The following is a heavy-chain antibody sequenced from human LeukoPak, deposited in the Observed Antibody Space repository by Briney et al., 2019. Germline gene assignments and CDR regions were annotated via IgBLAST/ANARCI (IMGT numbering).Heavy chain of an antibody. CDR2: IYSGGSI. D-gene: IGHD3-3*01. CDR3: ARSNTIFGVVIFDY. Sequence: GGSLRLSCAASGFTVSSNYMSWVRQAPGKGLEWVSVIYSGGSIYYADSVKGRFTISRDNSKNTLYLQMNSLRAEDTAVYYCARSNTIFGVVIFDYWGQGTLVTVSS. CDR1: GFTVSSNY. J-gene: IGHJ4*02. V-gene: IGHV3-53*01.